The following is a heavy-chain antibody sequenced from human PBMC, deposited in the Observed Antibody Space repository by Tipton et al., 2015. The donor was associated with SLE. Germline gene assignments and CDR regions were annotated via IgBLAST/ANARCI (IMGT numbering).Heavy chain of an antibody. J-gene: IGHJ5*01. D-gene: IGHD3/OR15-3a*01. V-gene: IGHV4-38-2*02. CDR1: GFSISSAYY. Sequence: TLSLTCSASGFSISSAYYWGWIRQPPGKGLEFIGTISYGGGTDYTPSLKSRVTISKDTSKNHFSQKQDSVTATDTAVYYCARATRTGYSEFDPWGQGTLVTVSS. CDR2: ISYGGGT. CDR3: ARATRTGYSEFDP.